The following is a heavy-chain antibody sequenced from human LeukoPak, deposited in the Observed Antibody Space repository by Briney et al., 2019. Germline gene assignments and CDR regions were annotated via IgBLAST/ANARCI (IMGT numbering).Heavy chain of an antibody. V-gene: IGHV4-34*01. D-gene: IGHD6-13*01. CDR1: GGSFSGYY. J-gene: IGHJ5*02. Sequence: PSETLSLTCAVYGGSFSGYYWSWIRQPPGKGLERIGEINHSGSTNYNPSLKSRVTISVDTSKNQCSLKLSSVTAADTAVYYCARGAGRIAAAGTLFPHFDPWGQGTLVTVSS. CDR3: ARGAGRIAAAGTLFPHFDP. CDR2: INHSGST.